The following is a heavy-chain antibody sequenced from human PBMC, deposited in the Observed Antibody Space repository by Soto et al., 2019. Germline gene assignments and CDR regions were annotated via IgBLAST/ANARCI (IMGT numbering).Heavy chain of an antibody. Sequence: SSETLSLTCTVSGGSISSNYWTWIRQPPGKGLEWIGYVYNSGSTNYNPSLKSRVTISEDTSKSQFSLKVNSMTAADTAVYYCARYRREAVAGYTLDNWGQGILVTVSS. CDR1: GGSISSNY. J-gene: IGHJ4*02. D-gene: IGHD6-13*01. CDR3: ARYRREAVAGYTLDN. V-gene: IGHV4-59*01. CDR2: VYNSGST.